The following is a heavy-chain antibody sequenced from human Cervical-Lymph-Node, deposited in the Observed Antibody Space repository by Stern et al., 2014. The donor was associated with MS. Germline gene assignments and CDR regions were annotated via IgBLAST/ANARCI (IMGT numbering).Heavy chain of an antibody. CDR3: ARDYEDTSMLFDH. Sequence: VQLVESGGAVLQPGRSLRLSCAASGFTFSSYGMHWGRQVPGKGLAWVTVISYDGNHKSYAASVKGRFTISRDNSKNTLHLQMNSVTPDDTAIYYCARDYEDTSMLFDHWGQGTLVTVSS. J-gene: IGHJ4*02. CDR2: ISYDGNHK. V-gene: IGHV3-30*03. CDR1: GFTFSSYG. D-gene: IGHD2-8*01.